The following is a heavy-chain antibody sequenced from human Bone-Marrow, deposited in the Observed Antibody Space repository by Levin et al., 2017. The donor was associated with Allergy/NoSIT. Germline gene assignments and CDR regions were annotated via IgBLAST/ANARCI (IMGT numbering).Heavy chain of an antibody. CDR1: GFTFSDHY. V-gene: IGHV3-72*01. J-gene: IGHJ4*02. D-gene: IGHD1-26*01. CDR3: ARASPTTGLGY. CDR2: TRNKANSYTT. Sequence: GGSLRLSCAASGFTFSDHYMDWVRQAPGKGLEWVGRTRNKANSYTTEYAASVKGRFTISRDDSKNSLYLQMNSLKTEDTAVYYCARASPTTGLGYWGQGTLVTVSS.